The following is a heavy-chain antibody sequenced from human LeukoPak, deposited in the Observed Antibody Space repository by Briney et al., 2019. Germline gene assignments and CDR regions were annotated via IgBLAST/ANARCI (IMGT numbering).Heavy chain of an antibody. V-gene: IGHV3-53*05. CDR1: GFTVRSNY. CDR3: AKDLNVAAAGYYFDY. J-gene: IGHJ4*02. Sequence: GGSLRLSCAVSGFTVRSNYMNWVRQAPGKGLEWVSIIYSDGTTYYADSVKGRFTISRDNSKNTVYLQMNSLRAEDTAVYYCAKDLNVAAAGYYFDYWGQGTLVTVSS. D-gene: IGHD6-13*01. CDR2: IYSDGTT.